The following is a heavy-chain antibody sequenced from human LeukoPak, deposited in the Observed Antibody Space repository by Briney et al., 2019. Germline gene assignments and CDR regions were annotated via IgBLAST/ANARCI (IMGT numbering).Heavy chain of an antibody. CDR2: IRYDGSKK. CDR3: ASQKAPATIVIVPPAPFDY. V-gene: IGHV3-30*02. CDR1: EFTFNSYD. Sequence: PGGSLRLSCVASEFTFNSYDMHWVRQAPGKGLEWVAFIRYDGSKKYYTDSVKGGFTISRDNSKNTLYLQMNSLRAEDTAVYYCASQKAPATIVIVPPAPFDYWGQGTLVTVSS. J-gene: IGHJ4*02. D-gene: IGHD2-2*01.